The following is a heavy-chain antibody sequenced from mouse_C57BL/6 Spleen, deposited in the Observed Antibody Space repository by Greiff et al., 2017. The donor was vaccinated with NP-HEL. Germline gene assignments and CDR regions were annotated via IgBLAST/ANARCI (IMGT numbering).Heavy chain of an antibody. J-gene: IGHJ1*03. V-gene: IGHV2-2*01. Sequence: QVQLKQSGPGLVQPSQSLSITCTVSGFSLTSYGVHWVRQSPGKGLEWLGVIWSGGSTDYNAAFISRLSISKDNSKSQVFFKMNSLQADDTAIYYCARNWDYGSSAWYFDVWGTGTTVTVSS. CDR2: IWSGGST. D-gene: IGHD1-1*01. CDR1: GFSLTSYG. CDR3: ARNWDYGSSAWYFDV.